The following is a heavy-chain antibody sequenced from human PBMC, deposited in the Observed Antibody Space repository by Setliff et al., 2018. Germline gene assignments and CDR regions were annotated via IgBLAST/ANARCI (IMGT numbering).Heavy chain of an antibody. J-gene: IGHJ1*01. V-gene: IGHV4-39*07. CDR1: GGSVSSTSHY. D-gene: IGHD3-10*01. Sequence: LSLTYNVSGGSVSSTSHYWGWIRQPPGKGMEWIGSVYYSGYTYYNPSLQSRVTISVDMSKNQFSLKLTSVTAADTAVYYCARVDFTMIQGVLGLWGQGTLVTVSS. CDR3: ARVDFTMIQGVLGL. CDR2: VYYSGYT.